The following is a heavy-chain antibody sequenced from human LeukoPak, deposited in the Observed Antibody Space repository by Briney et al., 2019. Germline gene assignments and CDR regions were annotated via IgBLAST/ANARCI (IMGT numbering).Heavy chain of an antibody. CDR2: ITGSGKSK. V-gene: IGHV3-11*01. CDR1: GFTFSDYY. J-gene: IGHJ6*02. Sequence: EPGGSLRLSCAASGFTFSDYYMTWIRQAPGKGPEWVPCITGSGKSKYYADSVRGRVTISRDNAKNSLYLQMDSLRAEDTAVYYCARGNYGMDVWGRGTTVTVSS. CDR3: ARGNYGMDV.